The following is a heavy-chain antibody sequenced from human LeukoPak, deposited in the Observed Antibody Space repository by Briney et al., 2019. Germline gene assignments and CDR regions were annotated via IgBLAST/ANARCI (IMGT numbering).Heavy chain of an antibody. CDR1: GFTFSSYG. Sequence: GGSLRLSCAASGFTFSSYGMHWVRQAPGKGLEWVAVIWYDGSNKYYAGSVKGRFTISRDNSKNTLYLQMNSLRAEDTAVYYCARAGVAAAAVDYWGQGTLVTVSS. J-gene: IGHJ4*02. CDR3: ARAGVAAAAVDY. D-gene: IGHD6-13*01. CDR2: IWYDGSNK. V-gene: IGHV3-33*01.